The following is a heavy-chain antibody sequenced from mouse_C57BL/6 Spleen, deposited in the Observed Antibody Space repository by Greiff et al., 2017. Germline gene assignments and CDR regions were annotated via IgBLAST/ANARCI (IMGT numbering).Heavy chain of an antibody. D-gene: IGHD2-5*01. CDR1: GYTFTSYG. V-gene: IGHV1-81*01. Sequence: VQLQQSGAELARPGASVKLSCKASGYTFTSYGISWVKQRTGQGLEWIGEIHPRSGNTYYNEKFKGKATLTADKSSSTAYMELRSLTSEDSAVYFCAYYSNYDYYAMDYWGQGTSVTVSS. CDR3: AYYSNYDYYAMDY. CDR2: IHPRSGNT. J-gene: IGHJ4*01.